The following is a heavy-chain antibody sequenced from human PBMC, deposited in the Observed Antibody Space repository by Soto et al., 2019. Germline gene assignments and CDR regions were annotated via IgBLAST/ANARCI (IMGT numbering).Heavy chain of an antibody. V-gene: IGHV3-23*01. J-gene: IGHJ4*02. D-gene: IGHD3-10*01. Sequence: EVQLLESGGGLVQPGGSLRLSCAASGFTFSSYAMSWVRQAPGKGLEWVSAISGSGGSTYYADSVKGRFTISRDNSKNTLYLQMNSLRAEDTAVYYFAKVKVGELALYWFDYWGQGTLVTVSS. CDR3: AKVKVGELALYWFDY. CDR2: ISGSGGST. CDR1: GFTFSSYA.